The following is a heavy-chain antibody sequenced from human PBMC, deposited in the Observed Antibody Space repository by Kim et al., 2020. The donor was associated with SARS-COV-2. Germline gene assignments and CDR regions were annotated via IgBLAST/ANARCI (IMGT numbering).Heavy chain of an antibody. J-gene: IGHJ4*02. V-gene: IGHV4-59*01. CDR3: ARGFDY. CDR1: GGSISSYY. Sequence: SETLSLTCTVSGGSISSYYWSWIRQPPGKGLEWIGYIYYIGSTNYNPSLKSRVTISVDTSKNQFSLKLRSLTAADTAVYYYARGFDYWGQGTLVSVSS. CDR2: IYYIGST.